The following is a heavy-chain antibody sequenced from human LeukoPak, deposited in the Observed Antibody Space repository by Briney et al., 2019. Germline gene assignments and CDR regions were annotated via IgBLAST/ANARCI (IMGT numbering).Heavy chain of an antibody. Sequence: PGGSLRLSCAASGFTFSSYSMNWVRQAPGKGLEWVSSISSSSSYIYYADSVKGRFTISRDNAKNSLYLQMNGLRAEDTAVYYCARLLVVPAAMSEVNAFDIWGQGTMVTVSS. D-gene: IGHD2-2*01. V-gene: IGHV3-21*01. CDR3: ARLLVVPAAMSEVNAFDI. CDR2: ISSSSSYI. J-gene: IGHJ3*02. CDR1: GFTFSSYS.